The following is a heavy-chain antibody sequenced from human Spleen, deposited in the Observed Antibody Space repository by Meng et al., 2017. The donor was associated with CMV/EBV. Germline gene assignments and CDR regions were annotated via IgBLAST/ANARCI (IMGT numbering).Heavy chain of an antibody. CDR3: SRGYGPEGY. CDR2: INHSGTT. CDR1: GGSFTTYY. V-gene: IGHV4-34*01. J-gene: IGHJ4*02. Sequence: TLYLTCAVDGGSFTTYYWSWVRQPPGKGLVWIGEINHSGTTDYNSSLESRATISVDTSKKQVSLRLTSVTAADTAVYYCSRGYGPEGYWGQGTLVTVSS. D-gene: IGHD3-10*01.